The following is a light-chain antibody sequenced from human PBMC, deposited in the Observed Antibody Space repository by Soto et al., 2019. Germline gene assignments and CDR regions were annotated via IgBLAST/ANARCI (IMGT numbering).Light chain of an antibody. CDR2: SNN. J-gene: IGLJ2*01. V-gene: IGLV1-44*01. CDR1: RSNIGSNT. Sequence: QSVLTQPPSASGTPGQRVTISCSGSRSNIGSNTVNWYQQLPGTAPKLLIYSNNQRPSGVPDRFSGSKSGTSASLAISGLQSEDEDYYYCAAWDDSLNGVVFGGGTKLTVL. CDR3: AAWDDSLNGVV.